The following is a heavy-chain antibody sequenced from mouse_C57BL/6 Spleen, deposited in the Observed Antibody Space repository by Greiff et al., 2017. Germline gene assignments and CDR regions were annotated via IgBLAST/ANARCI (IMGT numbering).Heavy chain of an antibody. CDR2: ISSGSSTI. V-gene: IGHV5-17*01. J-gene: IGHJ4*01. CDR3: ARESNLDKGYAMDY. CDR1: GFTFSDYG. D-gene: IGHD4-1*01. Sequence: DVHLVESGGGLVKPGGSLKLSCAASGFTFSDYGMHWVRQAPEKGLEWVAYISSGSSTIYYADTVKGRFTISRDNAKNTLFLQMTSLRSEDTAMYYCARESNLDKGYAMDYWGQGTSVTVSS.